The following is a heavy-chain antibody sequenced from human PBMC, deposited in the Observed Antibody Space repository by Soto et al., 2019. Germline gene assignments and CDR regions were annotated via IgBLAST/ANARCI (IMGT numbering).Heavy chain of an antibody. V-gene: IGHV3-66*01. CDR1: GFTVSSKY. CDR2: IQNVGPT. D-gene: IGHD2-15*01. CDR3: ARDFVLCEGGRCYGVPWDV. J-gene: IGHJ6*03. Sequence: GGSLRLSCAASGFTVSSKYMSWVRQAPGKGLEWVSLIQNVGPTYYAGSVKGRFTISRDTSENTVHLQMDSLRAEDTAVYYCARDFVLCEGGRCYGVPWDVGGKGTRVTVS.